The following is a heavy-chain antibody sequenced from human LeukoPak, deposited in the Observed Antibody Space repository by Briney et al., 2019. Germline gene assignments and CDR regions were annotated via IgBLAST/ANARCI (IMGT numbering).Heavy chain of an antibody. D-gene: IGHD6-13*01. Sequence: SETLSLTCTVSGGSISGYYWGWVRQPPGKRLEWIGYISYSGITNYNPSLKSRVTMSVDTSKNQFSLKLSSVTAADTAVYYCARSIAAAGHRFDYWGQGTLVTVSS. CDR2: ISYSGIT. V-gene: IGHV4-59*12. CDR3: ARSIAAAGHRFDY. J-gene: IGHJ4*02. CDR1: GGSISGYY.